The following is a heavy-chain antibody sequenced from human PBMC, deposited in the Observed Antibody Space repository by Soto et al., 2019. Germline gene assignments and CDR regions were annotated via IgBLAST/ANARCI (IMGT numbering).Heavy chain of an antibody. Sequence: SETLSLTCTVSGGSISSGGYYWSWIRQHPGKGLEWIGYIYYSGSTYYNPSLKSRVTISVDTSKNQFSLKLSSVTAADTAVYYFSRWEERVAMPSGYWGQGTLVPVSS. D-gene: IGHD2-2*01. CDR2: IYYSGST. V-gene: IGHV4-31*03. J-gene: IGHJ4*02. CDR3: SRWEERVAMPSGY. CDR1: GGSISSGGYY.